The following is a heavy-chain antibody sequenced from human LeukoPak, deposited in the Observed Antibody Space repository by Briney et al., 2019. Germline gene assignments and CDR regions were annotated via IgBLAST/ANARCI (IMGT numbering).Heavy chain of an antibody. CDR2: IGASGRST. V-gene: IGHV3-23*01. CDR1: LFTFPNDA. D-gene: IGHD2-15*01. Sequence: VGSLRLSCASSLFTFPNDAMTCVPQAPGNGRVLVLAIGASGRSTFYADSLTGTFTISRDHYNKTLYLQMNRLRAEDTAMYYCARGYLAGLVYWGQGTLVTVSS. CDR3: ARGYLAGLVY. J-gene: IGHJ4*02.